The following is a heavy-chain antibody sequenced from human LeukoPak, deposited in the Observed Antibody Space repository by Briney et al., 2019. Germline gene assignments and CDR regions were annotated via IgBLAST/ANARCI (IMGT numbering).Heavy chain of an antibody. CDR1: GYTFTGYY. CDR2: INPNSGGT. D-gene: IGHD3-10*01. V-gene: IGHV1-2*02. J-gene: IGHJ4*02. Sequence: ASVKVSCKASGYTFTGYYMHWVRRAPGQGLEWMGWINPNSGGTNYAQKFQGRVTMTRDTSISTAYMELSRLRSDDTAVYYCARTYGSGSYVRYWGQGTLVTVSS. CDR3: ARTYGSGSYVRY.